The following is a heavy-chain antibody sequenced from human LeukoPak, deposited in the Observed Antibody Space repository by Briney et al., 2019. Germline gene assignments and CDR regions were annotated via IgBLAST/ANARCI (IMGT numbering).Heavy chain of an antibody. CDR2: INPNSGGT. J-gene: IGHJ6*03. CDR3: ARTKGDFWSGYSIPHYCYYYMDV. D-gene: IGHD3-3*01. V-gene: IGHV1-2*02. Sequence: ASVKVSCKASGYTFTGYYMHWVRQAPGQGLEWMGWINPNSGGTNYAQKFQGRVTMTRDTSISTAYMELSRLGSDDTAVYYCARTKGDFWSGYSIPHYCYYYMDVWGKGTTVTVSS. CDR1: GYTFTGYY.